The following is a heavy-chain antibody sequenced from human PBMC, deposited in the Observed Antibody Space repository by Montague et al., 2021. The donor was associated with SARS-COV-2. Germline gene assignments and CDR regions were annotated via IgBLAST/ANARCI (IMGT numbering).Heavy chain of an antibody. CDR2: IYYSGST. Sequence: SETLSLTCAVSGYSISSSNWRGWIRQPPGKGLEWIGYIYYSGSTYYNPSLKSRVTMSVDTSKNQFSLKLSSVTAADTAVYYCARGFDYWGQGTLVTVSS. V-gene: IGHV4-28*01. CDR1: GYSISSSNW. J-gene: IGHJ4*02. CDR3: ARGFDY.